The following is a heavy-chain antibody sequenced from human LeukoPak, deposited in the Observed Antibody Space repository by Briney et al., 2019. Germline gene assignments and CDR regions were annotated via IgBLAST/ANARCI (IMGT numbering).Heavy chain of an antibody. CDR2: IRSKAYGGTT. D-gene: IGHD6-19*01. Sequence: GGPLRLSCTASGFTFGDYAMSWFRQAPGKGLEWVGFIRSKAYGGTTEYAASVKGRFTISRDDSKSIAYLQMNSLKTEDTAVYYCTRASYSSGSPRNYWGQGTLVTVSS. CDR3: TRASYSSGSPRNY. V-gene: IGHV3-49*03. J-gene: IGHJ4*02. CDR1: GFTFGDYA.